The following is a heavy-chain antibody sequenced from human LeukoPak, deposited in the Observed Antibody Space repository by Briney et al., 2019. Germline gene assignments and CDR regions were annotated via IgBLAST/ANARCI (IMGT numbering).Heavy chain of an antibody. V-gene: IGHV1-18*01. J-gene: IGHJ4*02. CDR2: ISAYNGNT. Sequence: ASVKVSCKASGYTFTSYGISWVRHAPGQGLELMGWISAYNGNTNYAQKLQGRVFMTTGTSTSTAYMELRSLRSDDTAVYYCARLSYGSGSYYRDYYFDYWGQGTLVTVSS. CDR1: GYTFTSYG. D-gene: IGHD3-10*01. CDR3: ARLSYGSGSYYRDYYFDY.